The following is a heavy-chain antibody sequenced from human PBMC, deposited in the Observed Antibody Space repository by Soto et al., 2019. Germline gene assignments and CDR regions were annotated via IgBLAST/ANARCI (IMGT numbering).Heavy chain of an antibody. CDR3: ARARFDSWSHIYYGLDV. J-gene: IGHJ6*02. V-gene: IGHV4-34*01. D-gene: IGHD3-3*01. CDR2: INHSGTT. Sequence: SETLSLTCAVYGGSFSGCYWTWLRQPPGKGLEWIGEINHSGTTDYNPALKSRVTMSVDTSKNQFSLRVTSVTAADTAVYYCARARFDSWSHIYYGLDVWGQGTTVTVSS. CDR1: GGSFSGCY.